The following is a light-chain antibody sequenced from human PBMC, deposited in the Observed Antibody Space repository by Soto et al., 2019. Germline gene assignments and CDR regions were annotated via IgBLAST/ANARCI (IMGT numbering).Light chain of an antibody. CDR1: QSLSSN. CDR3: QQYNEWPQT. CDR2: GAS. Sequence: DIVMTQSAASLSVCPGEGGSLXCRASQSLSSNLGWYHQKAGKALRLLICGASTRAPGSPARFSCSGSATEFTLTISSLQSEDFAVYYRQQYNEWPQTFGQGTKVDIK. V-gene: IGKV3-15*01. J-gene: IGKJ1*01.